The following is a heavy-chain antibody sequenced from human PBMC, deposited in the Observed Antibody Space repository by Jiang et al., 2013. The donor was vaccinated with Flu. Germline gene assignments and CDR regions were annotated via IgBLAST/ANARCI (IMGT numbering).Heavy chain of an antibody. CDR3: ARMGISPVIFT. V-gene: IGHV1-69*01. Sequence: SSVKVSCKASGGTFSSYAISWVRQAPGQGLAWMGGIIPIFGTANYAQKFQGRVTITADESTSTAYMELSSLRSEDTAMYYCARMGISPVIFTWGQGTLVTVSS. D-gene: IGHD3-16*02. CDR2: IIPIFGTA. J-gene: IGHJ5*02. CDR1: GGTFSSYA.